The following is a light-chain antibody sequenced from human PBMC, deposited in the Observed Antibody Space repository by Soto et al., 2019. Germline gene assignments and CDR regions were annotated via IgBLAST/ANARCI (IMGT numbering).Light chain of an antibody. J-gene: IGKJ1*01. CDR3: QPHTSDWT. CDR1: QSISSW. CDR2: DAS. V-gene: IGKV1-5*01. Sequence: DIQMAQSPSTLSASGGDRVTITCRASQSISSWLAWYQQKPGKAPKILIYDASSLESGVPSRFSGSGSGTDCTLTISGLQSDGFAPYYGQPHTSDWTYAQGTTVDIK.